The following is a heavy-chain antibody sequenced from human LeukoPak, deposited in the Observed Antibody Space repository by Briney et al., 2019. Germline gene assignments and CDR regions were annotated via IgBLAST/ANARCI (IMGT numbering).Heavy chain of an antibody. Sequence: PGGSLRLSCAASGFVFNNRAMSWVRQAPGKGLEWVSTISSSGLSTYYTESVKGRFTISRDNSKKTLFLQMSSLRAEDTAVYFCAKHVSSAPGDAYDVWGQGTLVTVAS. CDR1: GFVFNNRA. D-gene: IGHD3-16*01. CDR3: AKHVSSAPGDAYDV. J-gene: IGHJ3*01. CDR2: ISSSGLST. V-gene: IGHV3-23*01.